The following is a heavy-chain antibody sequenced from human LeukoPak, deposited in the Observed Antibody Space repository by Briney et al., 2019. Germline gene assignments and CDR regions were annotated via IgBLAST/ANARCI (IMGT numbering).Heavy chain of an antibody. CDR3: ARHRDYYDT. V-gene: IGHV4-59*08. CDR2: IYSSGSA. J-gene: IGHJ4*01. Sequence: SETLSLTCTVSGASINNNFWTWIRQPPGKGLEWIGYIYSSGSANYNPSLKSRVIISGDASKNQISLNLTSVTAADTALYFCARHRDYYDTWGHGTLVTVSS. CDR1: GASINNNF. D-gene: IGHD3-22*01.